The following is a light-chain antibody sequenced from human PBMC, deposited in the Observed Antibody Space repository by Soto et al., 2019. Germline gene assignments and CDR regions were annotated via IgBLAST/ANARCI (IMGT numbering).Light chain of an antibody. CDR2: DAS. CDR3: QQYGSSPPNT. V-gene: IGKV3-20*01. J-gene: IGKJ5*01. CDR1: QSLSNTY. Sequence: EILLTQSPGTLSLSPGERATLSCRTSQSLSNTYLAWYQQKPGQAPRLLIFDASTRATGIPDRFSGSGSGTDFTLTISRLEPEDFAVYYCQQYGSSPPNTFGQGTRLEIK.